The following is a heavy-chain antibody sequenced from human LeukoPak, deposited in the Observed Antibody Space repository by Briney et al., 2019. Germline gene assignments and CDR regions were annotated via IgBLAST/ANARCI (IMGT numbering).Heavy chain of an antibody. J-gene: IGHJ4*02. CDR2: IYYSGST. CDR1: GGSISSGGYY. V-gene: IGHV4-31*03. Sequence: SETLSLTCTVSGGSISSGGYYWSWIRQHPGKGLEWIGYIYYSGSTYYNPSLKSRVTITVDTSKNQFSLKLSSVTAADTAVYYCARDLTGYSNFDYWGQGTLVTVSS. D-gene: IGHD3-9*01. CDR3: ARDLTGYSNFDY.